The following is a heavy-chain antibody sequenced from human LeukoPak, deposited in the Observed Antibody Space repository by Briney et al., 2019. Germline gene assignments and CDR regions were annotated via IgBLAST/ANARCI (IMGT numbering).Heavy chain of an antibody. Sequence: GGSLRLSCAASGFTFSDYSMNWVRQAPGKGLEWVSSISSSSSYIYYADSVRGRFTISRDNARNSLYLQMNSLRAEDTAVYYCARGGRSTYFDWSPDYWGQGTLVTVS. V-gene: IGHV3-21*01. CDR3: ARGGRSTYFDWSPDY. J-gene: IGHJ4*02. D-gene: IGHD3-9*01. CDR1: GFTFSDYS. CDR2: ISSSSSYI.